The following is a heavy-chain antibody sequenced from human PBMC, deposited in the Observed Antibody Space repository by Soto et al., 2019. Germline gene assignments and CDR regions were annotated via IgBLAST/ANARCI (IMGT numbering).Heavy chain of an antibody. CDR1: GGSISSYY. CDR3: ARRYGSCFDY. CDR2: IYYSGST. D-gene: IGHD1-26*01. J-gene: IGHJ4*02. V-gene: IGHV4-59*01. Sequence: QVQLQESGPGLVKPSETLSLTCTVSGGSISSYYWSWIRQPPRKGLEWIGYIYYSGSTNYNPSLKSPVTKSVDTSTNQFSLKLSSVTAADTAVYYCARRYGSCFDYWGQGTLVTVSS.